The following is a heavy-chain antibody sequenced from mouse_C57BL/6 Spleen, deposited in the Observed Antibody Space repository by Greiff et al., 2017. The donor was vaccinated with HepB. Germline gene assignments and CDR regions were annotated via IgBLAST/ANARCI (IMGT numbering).Heavy chain of an antibody. CDR3: ARSTNYYGSRGAMDY. D-gene: IGHD1-1*01. V-gene: IGHV1-85*01. CDR2: IYPRDGST. CDR1: GYTFTSYD. J-gene: IGHJ4*01. Sequence: VKLQESGPELVKPGASVKLSCKASGYTFTSYDINWVKQRPGQGLEWIGWIYPRDGSTKYNEKFKGKATLTVDTSSSTAYMELHSLTSEDSAVYFCARSTNYYGSRGAMDYWGQGTSVTVSS.